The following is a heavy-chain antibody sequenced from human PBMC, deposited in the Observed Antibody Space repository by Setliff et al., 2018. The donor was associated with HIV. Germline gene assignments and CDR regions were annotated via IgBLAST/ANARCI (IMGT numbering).Heavy chain of an antibody. CDR3: ARVRLSFDNVRCFDL. D-gene: IGHD1-20*01. CDR1: GGSFSHYY. V-gene: IGHV4-34*01. Sequence: SETLSLTCAVYGGSFSHYYWTWIRQSPGKGLEWIAEINQERTTFYNPSLKSRVIMSLDTSRNEVSLRLNSVTAADTATYFCARVRLSFDNVRCFDLWGQGALVTVSS. J-gene: IGHJ5*02. CDR2: INQERTT.